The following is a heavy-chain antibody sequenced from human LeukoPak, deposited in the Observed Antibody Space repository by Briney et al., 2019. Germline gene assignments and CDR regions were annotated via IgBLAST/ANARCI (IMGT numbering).Heavy chain of an antibody. CDR1: GGSVSSGSYY. D-gene: IGHD4-17*01. CDR3: ARTYGDYYFDY. Sequence: SETLSLTCTVSGGSVSSGSYYWSWIRQPPGKGLEWIGYIYCSGSTNYNPSLKSRVTISVDTSKNQFSLKLSSVTAADTAVYYCARTYGDYYFDYWGQGTLVTVSS. V-gene: IGHV4-61*01. CDR2: IYCSGST. J-gene: IGHJ4*02.